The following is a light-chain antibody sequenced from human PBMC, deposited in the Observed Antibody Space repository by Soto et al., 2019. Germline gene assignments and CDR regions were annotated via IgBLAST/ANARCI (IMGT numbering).Light chain of an antibody. CDR1: ESVLYSSNNKNY. J-gene: IGKJ5*01. V-gene: IGKV4-1*01. CDR2: WAS. Sequence: DIVMTQSPDSLAVSLGERATINCKSSESVLYSSNNKNYLAWYQQKPGQPPKLLIYWASTRESGVPDRFSGSGSGTEFTLTISSLQAEDVAVYYCQQYNSYPITFGQGTRLEI. CDR3: QQYNSYPIT.